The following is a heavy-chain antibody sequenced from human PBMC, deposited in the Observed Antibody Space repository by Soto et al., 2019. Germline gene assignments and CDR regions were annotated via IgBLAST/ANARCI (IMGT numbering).Heavy chain of an antibody. D-gene: IGHD1-26*01. CDR1: GGSISSYY. J-gene: IGHJ6*02. V-gene: IGHV4-59*01. CDR3: ARGSGGGYYYGMDV. Sequence: SETLSLTCTVSGGSISSYYWSWIRQPPGKGLEWIGYIYYSGSTNYNPSLKSRVTISVDTSKNQFSLKLSSVTAADTAVYYCARGSGGGYYYGMDVWGQGTTVTVSS. CDR2: IYYSGST.